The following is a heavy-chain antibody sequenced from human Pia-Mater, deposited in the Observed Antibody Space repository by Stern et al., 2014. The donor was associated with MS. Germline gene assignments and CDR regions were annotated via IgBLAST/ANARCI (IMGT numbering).Heavy chain of an antibody. CDR2: ISASGNST. D-gene: IGHD5-18*01. J-gene: IGHJ4*02. Sequence: EVQLVESGGGLAHPGASLRLSCAASKFTFTTYAMNWVRQAPGKGLACVATISASGNSTYFADSVKGRFTVSRDNSNNTVYLQMSNLTAEDTAIYFCAKDDGYIGFDYWGQGTPVTVSS. CDR3: AKDDGYIGFDY. CDR1: KFTFTTYA. V-gene: IGHV3-23*04.